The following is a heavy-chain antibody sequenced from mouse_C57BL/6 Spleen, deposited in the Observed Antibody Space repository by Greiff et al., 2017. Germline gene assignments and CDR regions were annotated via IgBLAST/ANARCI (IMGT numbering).Heavy chain of an antibody. J-gene: IGHJ4*01. V-gene: IGHV2-2*01. CDR2: IWSGGST. Sequence: VKLVESGPGLVQPSQSLSITCTVSGFSLTSYGVHWVRQSPGKGLAWLGVIWSGGSTDYNAAFISRLSISKDNSKSQVFFKMNSLQADDTAIYYCARQAYSNPYYAMDYWGQGTSVTVSS. D-gene: IGHD2-5*01. CDR3: ARQAYSNPYYAMDY. CDR1: GFSLTSYG.